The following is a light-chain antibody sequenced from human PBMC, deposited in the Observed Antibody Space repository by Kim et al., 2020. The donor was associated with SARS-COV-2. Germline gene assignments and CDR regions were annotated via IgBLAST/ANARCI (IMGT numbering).Light chain of an antibody. Sequence: VPISCTGPSINIDGYDYVSSIQQYPGKTPTIIFSNVNKRPSGVPDRLSGSKSGNTASLTVSGLQAEDEAVYYCASYGGSNNLIFGGGTQLTVL. CDR2: NVN. CDR1: SINIDGYDY. J-gene: IGLJ2*01. V-gene: IGLV2-8*01. CDR3: ASYGGSNNLI.